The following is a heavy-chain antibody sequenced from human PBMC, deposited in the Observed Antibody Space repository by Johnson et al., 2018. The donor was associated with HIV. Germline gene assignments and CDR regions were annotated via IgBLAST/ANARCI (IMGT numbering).Heavy chain of an antibody. D-gene: IGHD4-11*01. Sequence: QVQLVESGGGVVLPGGSLRLSCAASGFTFNNYGMHWVRQAPGKGLEWVAFIRYDGSNKYYADSVKGRFTISRDNSKNTLYLQMNSLRAEDTAIYYCARDYNGVFDVWGQGTLVTVSS. CDR3: ARDYNGVFDV. V-gene: IGHV3-30*02. J-gene: IGHJ3*01. CDR1: GFTFNNYG. CDR2: IRYDGSNK.